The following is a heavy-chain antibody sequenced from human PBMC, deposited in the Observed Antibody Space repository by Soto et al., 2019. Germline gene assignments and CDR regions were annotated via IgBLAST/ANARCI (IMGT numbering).Heavy chain of an antibody. J-gene: IGHJ6*02. CDR1: GGTFSSYA. CDR3: ARDLPGYDILTGYYTIHYYYGMDV. Sequence: SVKVSCKASGGTFSSYAISWVRQAPGQGLEWMGGIIPIFGTANYAQKIKGRVTITADESTSTAYMELSSLRSEYTAVYYCARDLPGYDILTGYYTIHYYYGMDVWG. D-gene: IGHD3-9*01. V-gene: IGHV1-69*13. CDR2: IIPIFGTA.